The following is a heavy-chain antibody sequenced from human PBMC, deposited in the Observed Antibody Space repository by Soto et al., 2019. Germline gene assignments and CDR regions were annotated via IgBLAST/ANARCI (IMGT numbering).Heavy chain of an antibody. Sequence: SETLSLTCPVSGGSISSSSYYWGWIRQPPGKGLDWIGSIYYSGSTYYNPSLKSRVTISVDTSKNQFSLKLSSVTAADTAVYYCARVPPLGGTAGTRYYYGMDVWRQGTTVT. D-gene: IGHD6-13*01. CDR1: GGSISSSSYY. V-gene: IGHV4-39*01. J-gene: IGHJ6*02. CDR2: IYYSGST. CDR3: ARVPPLGGTAGTRYYYGMDV.